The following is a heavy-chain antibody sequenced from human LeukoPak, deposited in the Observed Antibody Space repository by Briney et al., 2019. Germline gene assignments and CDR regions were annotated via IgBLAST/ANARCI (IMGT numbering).Heavy chain of an antibody. CDR1: GYTFTGYY. Sequence: ASVKVSCKASGYTFTGYYMHWVRQAPGQGLEWMGWINPNSGGTNYAQKFQGWVTMTRDTSISTAYMELSRLRSDDTAVYYCARDPEIPGYSGGWYFDYWGQGTLVTVSS. CDR3: ARDPEIPGYSGGWYFDY. CDR2: INPNSGGT. J-gene: IGHJ4*02. V-gene: IGHV1-2*04. D-gene: IGHD6-19*01.